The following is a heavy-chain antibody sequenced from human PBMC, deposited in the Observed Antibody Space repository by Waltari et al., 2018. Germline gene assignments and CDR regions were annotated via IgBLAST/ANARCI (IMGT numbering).Heavy chain of an antibody. Sequence: QVQLQESGPGLVKPSETLSLTCAVSGYSISSGYYWGWIRQPPGKGLEWIGSIYHSGSTYYNQSLKRRGTSSVDTSKNQFSLKRSSVTAADTAVYCCARSPASTFLFDPWGQGTLVTVSS. V-gene: IGHV4-38-2*01. CDR3: ARSPASTFLFDP. D-gene: IGHD6-25*01. CDR1: GYSISSGYY. CDR2: IYHSGST. J-gene: IGHJ5*02.